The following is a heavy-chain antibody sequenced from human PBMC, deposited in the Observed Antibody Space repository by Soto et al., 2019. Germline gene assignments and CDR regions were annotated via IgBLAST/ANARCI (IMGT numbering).Heavy chain of an antibody. J-gene: IGHJ4*02. V-gene: IGHV5-51*01. CDR1: GYSFTSYW. D-gene: IGHD3-16*01. CDR3: ARFFGARPLMAY. CDR2: IYPGDSDT. Sequence: GESLKISCKGSGYSFTSYWIGWVRQMPGKGLEWMGIIYPGDSDTRYSPSFQGQVTISADKSIRTAYLPWNSLKASDPAFYSCARFFGARPLMAYWGQGTRVTVSS.